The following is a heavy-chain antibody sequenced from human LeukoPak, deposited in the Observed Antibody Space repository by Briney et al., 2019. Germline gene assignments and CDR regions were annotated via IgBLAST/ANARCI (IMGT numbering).Heavy chain of an antibody. CDR3: ARSYCSSTSCSFDY. V-gene: IGHV3-21*01. J-gene: IGHJ4*02. CDR2: ISSSSNYI. CDR1: RFTFSYYS. D-gene: IGHD2-2*01. Sequence: GGPLRLSCAASRFTFSYYSMNWVRQAPGKGLEWVSSISSSSNYIYYADSVKGRFTISRDNAKNSLYLQMNSLRAEDTAVYYCARSYCSSTSCSFDYWGQGTLVTVSS.